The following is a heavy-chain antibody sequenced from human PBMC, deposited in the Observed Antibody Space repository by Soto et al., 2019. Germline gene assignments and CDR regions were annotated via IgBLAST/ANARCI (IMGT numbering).Heavy chain of an antibody. J-gene: IGHJ4*02. CDR3: ARGEGVLGGH. Sequence: QVQLVQSGAEVKKPGASVKVSCKASGYSFTSYDNNWVRQAPGQGLEWLGWMSPNSGLTAYAQKFQGRVTMTWDTSITTAYMELSSLRPDDTAVYFCARGEGVLGGHWGQGTLVTVSS. CDR1: GYSFTSYD. D-gene: IGHD3-16*01. V-gene: IGHV1-8*01. CDR2: MSPNSGLT.